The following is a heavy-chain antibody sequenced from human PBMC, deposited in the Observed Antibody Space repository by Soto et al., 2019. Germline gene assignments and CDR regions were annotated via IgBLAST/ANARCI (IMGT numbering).Heavy chain of an antibody. D-gene: IGHD5-18*01. CDR1: GGTFSSYA. Sequence: SVKVSCKASGGTFSSYAISWVRQAPGQGLEWMGGIIPIFGTANYAQKFQGRVTITADESASTAYMELSSLRSEDTAVYYCARGPTRGYSYGYYWYFDLWGRGTLVTVSS. CDR3: ARGPTRGYSYGYYWYFDL. J-gene: IGHJ2*01. V-gene: IGHV1-69*13. CDR2: IIPIFGTA.